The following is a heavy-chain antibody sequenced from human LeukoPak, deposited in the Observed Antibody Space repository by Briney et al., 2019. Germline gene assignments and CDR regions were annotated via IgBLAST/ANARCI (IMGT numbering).Heavy chain of an antibody. CDR2: ISAYNGNT. Sequence: ASVKVSCKASGYTFTGYGISWVRQAPGQGLEWMGWISAYNGNTNYAQKLQGRVTMTTDTSTSTAYMELRSLKYDDTAVYYCARRGMARDFDYWGQGTLVTVSS. J-gene: IGHJ4*02. V-gene: IGHV1-18*01. CDR1: GYTFTGYG. CDR3: ARRGMARDFDY. D-gene: IGHD6-13*01.